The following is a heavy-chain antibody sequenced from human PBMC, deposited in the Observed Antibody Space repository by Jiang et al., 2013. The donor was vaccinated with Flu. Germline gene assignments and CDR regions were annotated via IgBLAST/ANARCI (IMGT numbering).Heavy chain of an antibody. Sequence: PGSSVKVSCKASGALQQLCYQLGATGPWTRLEWMGGIIPIFGTANYAQKFQGRVTITADESTSTAYMELSSLRSEDTAVYYCARRPNFWSGYWGFDYWGQGTLVTVSS. CDR3: ARRPNFWSGYWGFDY. CDR1: GALQQLC. D-gene: IGHD3-3*01. CDR2: IIPIFGTA. J-gene: IGHJ4*02. V-gene: IGHV1-69*01.